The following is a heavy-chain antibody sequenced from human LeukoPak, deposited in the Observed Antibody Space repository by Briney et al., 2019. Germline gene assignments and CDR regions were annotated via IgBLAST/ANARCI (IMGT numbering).Heavy chain of an antibody. CDR3: ARDYYGSGSYCKDY. Sequence: ASVKVSCKASGYTFTGYYMHWVRQAPGQGLEWMGWINPNSGGTNYAQKFQGRVTMTRDTSISTAYMELRSLRSDDTAVYYCARDYYGSGSYCKDYWGQGTLVTVSS. CDR1: GYTFTGYY. D-gene: IGHD3-10*01. CDR2: INPNSGGT. J-gene: IGHJ4*02. V-gene: IGHV1-2*02.